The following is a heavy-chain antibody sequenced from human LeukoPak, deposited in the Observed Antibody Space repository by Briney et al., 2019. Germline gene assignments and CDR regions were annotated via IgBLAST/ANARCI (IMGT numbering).Heavy chain of an antibody. CDR1: GFTFSNYG. Sequence: PGGSLRLSCAASGFTFSNYGMHWVRQAPGKGLEWVAVIWSDGSNKYSADSVKGRFTISRDNSKNTLYLQMNSLRAEDTAVYCCAKELGTIAAWYYFQHWGQGTLVTVSS. D-gene: IGHD6-13*01. V-gene: IGHV3-33*06. CDR3: AKELGTIAAWYYFQH. CDR2: IWSDGSNK. J-gene: IGHJ4*02.